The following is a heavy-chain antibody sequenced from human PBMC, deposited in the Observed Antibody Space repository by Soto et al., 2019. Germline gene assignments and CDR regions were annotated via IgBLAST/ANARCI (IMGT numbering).Heavy chain of an antibody. D-gene: IGHD3-10*01. CDR2: ISGGGDTT. CDR1: GFTFNNYA. CDR3: AKGRGGSGSLTPRVDF. Sequence: VQLLESGGGLVQPGGSLSLSCAASGFTFNNYAMTWVRQAPGKGLEWVSAISGGGDTTSYADSVKGRFTVSRDGSKNALYLQMSSLRAEDTALYYCAKGRGGSGSLTPRVDFWCQGTLVTFSS. J-gene: IGHJ4*02. V-gene: IGHV3-23*01.